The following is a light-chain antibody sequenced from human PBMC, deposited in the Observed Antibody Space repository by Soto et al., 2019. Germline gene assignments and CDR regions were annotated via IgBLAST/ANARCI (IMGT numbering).Light chain of an antibody. CDR3: CSYAGSSTDVV. CDR1: SSDVGSYIL. V-gene: IGLV2-23*01. Sequence: QPVLTQPASVSGSPGQSITISCTGTSSDVGSYILVSWYQQHPGKAPKLMIYEGSKRPSGVSNRFSGSKSGNTASLTISGLQAEDEADYYCCSYAGSSTDVVFGGGTKLTVL. CDR2: EGS. J-gene: IGLJ2*01.